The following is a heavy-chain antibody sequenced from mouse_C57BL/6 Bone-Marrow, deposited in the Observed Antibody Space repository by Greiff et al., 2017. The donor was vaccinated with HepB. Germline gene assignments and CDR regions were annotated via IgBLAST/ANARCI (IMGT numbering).Heavy chain of an antibody. CDR2: ISYDGSN. V-gene: IGHV3-6*01. Sequence: EVQRVESGPGLVKPSQSLSLTCSVTGYSITSGYYWNWIRQFPGNKLEWMGYISYDGSNNYNPSLKNRISITRDTSKNQFFLKLNSVTTEDTATYYCARDPPMARYWYFDVWGTGTTVTVSS. CDR1: GYSITSGYY. CDR3: ARDPPMARYWYFDV. D-gene: IGHD1-1*02. J-gene: IGHJ1*03.